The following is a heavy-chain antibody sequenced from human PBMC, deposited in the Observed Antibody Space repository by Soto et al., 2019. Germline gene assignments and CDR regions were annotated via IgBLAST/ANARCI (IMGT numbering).Heavy chain of an antibody. CDR2: ISGSGGST. V-gene: IGHV3-23*01. D-gene: IGHD1-1*01. CDR1: GFTFSSYA. CDR3: TTHRGTFFDC. J-gene: IGHJ4*02. Sequence: GGSLRLSCAASGFTFSSYAMSWVRQAPGKGLEWVATISGSGGSTYYADSVKGRFTISRDNSKNTLYLQMNSLRAEDTAVYYCTTHRGTFFDCWGQGTQVTVSS.